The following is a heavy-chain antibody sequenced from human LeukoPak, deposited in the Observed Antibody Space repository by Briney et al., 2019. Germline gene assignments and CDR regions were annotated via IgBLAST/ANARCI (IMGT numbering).Heavy chain of an antibody. Sequence: GGSLRLSCGASGFTFSSYWMHWVRQAPGKGLVWVSRINNDGSSTSYADSVQGRFTISRDIAKNTLYLQMNSLRAEDTALYYCARVARGDYYYYYMDVWGKGTTVTVSS. CDR3: ARVARGDYYYYYMDV. CDR2: INNDGSST. D-gene: IGHD3-10*01. V-gene: IGHV3-74*01. J-gene: IGHJ6*03. CDR1: GFTFSSYW.